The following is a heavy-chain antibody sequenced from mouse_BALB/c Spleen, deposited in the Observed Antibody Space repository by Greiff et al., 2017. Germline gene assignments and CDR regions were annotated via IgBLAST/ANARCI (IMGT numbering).Heavy chain of an antibody. CDR2: ISSGGST. CDR1: GFTFSSYA. CDR3: ARGATVVPDWYFDV. Sequence: EVKLMESGGGLVKPGGSLKLSCAASGFTFSSYAMSWVRQTPEKRLEWVASISSGGSTYYPDSVKGRFTISRDNARNILYLQMSSLRSEDTAMYYCARGATVVPDWYFDVWGAGTTVTVSS. D-gene: IGHD1-1*01. V-gene: IGHV5-6-5*01. J-gene: IGHJ1*01.